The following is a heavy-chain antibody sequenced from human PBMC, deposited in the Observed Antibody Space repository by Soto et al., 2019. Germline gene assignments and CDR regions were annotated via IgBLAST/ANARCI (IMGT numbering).Heavy chain of an antibody. CDR3: AGGSGWLIDH. Sequence: EVQLVESGGGLVQPGGSLRLSCAASGFTFSNFWMNWVRQAPGRGLEWLAIIRQDGSEDLYVDSLKDRFTISRDNAKNSLYLQINSRRDEDTAVYYCAGGSGWLIDHWGQGTLVTVSS. J-gene: IGHJ4*02. D-gene: IGHD3-10*01. CDR1: GFTFSNFW. CDR2: IRQDGSED. V-gene: IGHV3-7*04.